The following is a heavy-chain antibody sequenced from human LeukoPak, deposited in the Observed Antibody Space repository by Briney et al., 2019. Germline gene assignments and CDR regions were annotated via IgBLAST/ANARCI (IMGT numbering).Heavy chain of an antibody. V-gene: IGHV4-30-4*01. CDR2: IYYSGSA. D-gene: IGHD2-21*02. CDR1: GGSINSGDYY. J-gene: IGHJ4*02. Sequence: SETLFLTCTVSGGSINSGDYYWSWIRQPPGKGLEWIGYIYYSGSAYYNPSLKSRVTISVDTSKNQFSLKLSSVTAADTAVYYCARDRTAIRYYFDYWGQGTLVTVSS. CDR3: ARDRTAIRYYFDY.